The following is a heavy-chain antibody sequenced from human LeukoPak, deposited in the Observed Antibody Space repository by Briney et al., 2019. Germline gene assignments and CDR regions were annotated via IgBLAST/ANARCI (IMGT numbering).Heavy chain of an antibody. D-gene: IGHD3-3*01. CDR2: INPTGGT. V-gene: IGHV4-34*01. J-gene: IGHJ4*02. CDR1: GGTFSAYY. Sequence: PSETLSLTCAVHGGTFSAYYWSWIRQPPGKGLEWVGEINPTGGTNYNPSLKSRVTMSIDTSKNNFSLNLSSVIAADSAVYYCARGDHYDSWSDYYTQTGYYFDYWGQGTLVSVSS. CDR3: ARGDHYDSWSDYYTQTGYYFDY.